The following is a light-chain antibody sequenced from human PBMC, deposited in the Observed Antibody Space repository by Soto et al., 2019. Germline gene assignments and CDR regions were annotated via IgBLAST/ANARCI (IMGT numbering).Light chain of an antibody. V-gene: IGKV1-5*01. CDR1: QSISSW. CDR2: DAS. CDR3: QQYKDPPPT. J-gene: IGKJ1*01. Sequence: DIQMTQSPSTLSASVGDRVTITCRASQSISSWLAWYQQKPGKAPKLLIYDASSLESGVPSRFSGSGSGTEFTLTISSLQPDDFATYYCQQYKDPPPTFGQGTKVEIK.